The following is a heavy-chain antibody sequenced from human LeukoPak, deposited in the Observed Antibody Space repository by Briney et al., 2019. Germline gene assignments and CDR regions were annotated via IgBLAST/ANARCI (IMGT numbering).Heavy chain of an antibody. CDR2: ISGSGGST. CDR3: AKDRSGYSGYGYFDY. D-gene: IGHD5-12*01. J-gene: IGHJ4*02. Sequence: PGGSLRLSCAASGFTFSDYAMSWVRQAPGKGLEWVSAISGSGGSTYYADSVKGRFTISRDNSKNTLYLQMNSLRAEDTAVYYCAKDRSGYSGYGYFDYWGQGTLVTVSS. CDR1: GFTFSDYA. V-gene: IGHV3-23*01.